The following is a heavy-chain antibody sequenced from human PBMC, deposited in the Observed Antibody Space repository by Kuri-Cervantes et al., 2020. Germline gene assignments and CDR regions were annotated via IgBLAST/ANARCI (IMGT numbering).Heavy chain of an antibody. CDR2: IYYDGSDN. CDR3: AGDGPGRSYYYYYMDV. Sequence: GESLKISCAASGFIISNYGIHWVRQAPGKGLEWVAVIYYDGSDNYYADSVKGRFTISRDNAKNSLYLQMNNLRAEDTAVYYCAGDGPGRSYYYYYMDVWGKGTTVTVSS. V-gene: IGHV3-33*03. CDR1: GFIISNYG. J-gene: IGHJ6*03. D-gene: IGHD5-24*01.